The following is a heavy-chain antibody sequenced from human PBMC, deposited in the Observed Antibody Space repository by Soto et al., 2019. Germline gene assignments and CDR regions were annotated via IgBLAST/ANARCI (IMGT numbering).Heavy chain of an antibody. V-gene: IGHV5-51*01. CDR3: ARIIAEAGTGFDF. D-gene: IGHD6-19*01. CDR2: IYPGDSDI. J-gene: IGHJ4*02. CDR1: GYTFISYW. Sequence: GESLKISCQGSGYTFISYWIAWVRQMPGKGLEWMGIIYPGDSDIRYNPSFQGQVTISADKSISTAYLQWSSLKASDTAMYYCARIIAEAGTGFDFWGQGPLVTVSS.